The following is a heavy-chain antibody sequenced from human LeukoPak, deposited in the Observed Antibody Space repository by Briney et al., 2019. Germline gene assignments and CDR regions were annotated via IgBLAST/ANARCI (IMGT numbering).Heavy chain of an antibody. CDR2: FDPEDGET. V-gene: IGHV1-24*01. J-gene: IGHJ4*02. CDR3: ATVLYDYVWGSYRHFDY. D-gene: IGHD3-16*02. Sequence: ASVKVSCKVSGYTLTELSMHWVRQAPGKGLEWMGGFDPEDGETIYAQKFQGRVTMTEDTSTDTAYMELSSLRSEDTAVYYCATVLYDYVWGSYRHFDYWGQGTLVTVSS. CDR1: GYTLTELS.